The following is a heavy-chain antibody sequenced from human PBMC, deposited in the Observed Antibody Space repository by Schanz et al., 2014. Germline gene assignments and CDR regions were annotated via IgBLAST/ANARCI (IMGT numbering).Heavy chain of an antibody. V-gene: IGHV3-23*04. CDR1: ELTLSTHA. CDR2: VTTGGGA. J-gene: IGHJ6*02. Sequence: VKLVESGGGVVQPGRSLRLSCAGSELTLSTHAMTWVRQAPGKGLEWVSTVTTGGGAFYADSVKGRFTVSRDNSKNMLFLQMNSLRVEDTAIYYCAKNWKDDQKVVRPGWSDGMDVWGQGTTVTVSS. CDR3: AKNWKDDQKVVRPGWSDGMDV. D-gene: IGHD3-3*01.